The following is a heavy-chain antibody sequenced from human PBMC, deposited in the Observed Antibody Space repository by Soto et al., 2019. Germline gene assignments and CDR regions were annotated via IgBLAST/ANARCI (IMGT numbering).Heavy chain of an antibody. CDR3: AKENGYSSSWFEFDY. J-gene: IGHJ4*02. V-gene: IGHV3-23*01. CDR2: ITAGGGTT. CDR1: GFTFSNYV. Sequence: GGSLRLSCAASGFTFSNYVMSWVRQAPGKGLEWVLSITAGGGTTYYADSVKGRFTISRDNSKNTLYLQMNSLRAEDTAVYYCAKENGYSSSWFEFDYWGQGTLVTVSS. D-gene: IGHD6-13*01.